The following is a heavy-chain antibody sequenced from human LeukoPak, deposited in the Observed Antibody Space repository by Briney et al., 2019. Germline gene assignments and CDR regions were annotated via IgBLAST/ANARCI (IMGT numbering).Heavy chain of an antibody. V-gene: IGHV3-21*01. J-gene: IGHJ6*03. CDR2: ISSSSSYI. CDR1: GFTFSSYS. D-gene: IGHD3-9*01. CDR3: ARGKVLRYFDWSRTYYYYYYMDV. Sequence: GSLRLSCAASGFTFSSYSMNWVRQAPGKGLEWVSSISSSSSYIYYADSVKGRFTISRDNAKNTLYLQMNSLRAEDTAVYYCARGKVLRYFDWSRTYYYYYYMDVWGKGTTVTISS.